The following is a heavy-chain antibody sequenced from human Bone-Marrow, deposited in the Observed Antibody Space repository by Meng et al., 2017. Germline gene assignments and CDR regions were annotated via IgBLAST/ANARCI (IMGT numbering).Heavy chain of an antibody. V-gene: IGHV3-30*04. D-gene: IGHD3-10*01. CDR2: ISYDGSNK. J-gene: IGHJ3*02. Sequence: GESLKISCAASGFTFSTYAIHWVRQAPGKGLEWVTVISYDGSNKYYADSVKGRFTISRDNSKNMLYLQMNSLRADDTAVYYCAKSRTASGRGQGDAFDIWGQGTMVTVSS. CDR1: GFTFSTYA. CDR3: AKSRTASGRGQGDAFDI.